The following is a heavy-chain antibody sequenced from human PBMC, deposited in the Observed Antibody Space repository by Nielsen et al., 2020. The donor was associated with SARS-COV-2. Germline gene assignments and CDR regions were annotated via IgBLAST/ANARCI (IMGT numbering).Heavy chain of an antibody. J-gene: IGHJ4*02. CDR3: ASIRSFDYLWGILPN. D-gene: IGHD3-16*01. V-gene: IGHV4-59*08. CDR1: GGSISSYY. Sequence: SETLSLTCIVSGGSISSYYWSWIRQPPGKGLEWIGYIYYSGSTNYNPSLKSRVSMSVDTSKSQFSLKLMSGTAADTAVYYCASIRSFDYLWGILPNGGPGTLVTVPQ. CDR2: IYYSGST.